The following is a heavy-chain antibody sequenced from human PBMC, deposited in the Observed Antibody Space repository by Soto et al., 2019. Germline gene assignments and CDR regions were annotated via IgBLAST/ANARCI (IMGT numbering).Heavy chain of an antibody. CDR2: ISYDGSNK. V-gene: IGHV3-30*18. D-gene: IGHD5-12*01. CDR3: AKDRGGPVYYYYYGMDV. Sequence: PGGSLRLSCAASGFTFSSYGMHWVRQAPGKGLEWVAVISYDGSNKYYADSVKGRFTISRDNSKNTLYLQMNSLRAEDTAVYYCAKDRGGPVYYYYYGMDVWGQGTTVTSP. J-gene: IGHJ6*02. CDR1: GFTFSSYG.